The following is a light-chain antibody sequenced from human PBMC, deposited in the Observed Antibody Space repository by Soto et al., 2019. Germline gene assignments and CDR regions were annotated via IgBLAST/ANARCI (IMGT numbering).Light chain of an antibody. V-gene: IGLV1-47*01. CDR3: AAWDDSLSGVV. J-gene: IGLJ2*01. Sequence: QPVLTQPPSASGTPGQRVTISCSGSSSNIGSNYVYWYQQLPKTAPKLLIYRNNQRPSGVPDRFSGSKSGTSASLAISGLRSEDEAYYYCAAWDDSLSGVVFGGGTKLTVL. CDR2: RNN. CDR1: SSNIGSNY.